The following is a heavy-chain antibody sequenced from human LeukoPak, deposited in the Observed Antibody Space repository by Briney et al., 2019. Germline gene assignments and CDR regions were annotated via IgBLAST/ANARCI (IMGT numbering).Heavy chain of an antibody. J-gene: IGHJ3*02. V-gene: IGHV3-7*03. D-gene: IGHD4-23*01. CDR3: AKDTFKLKDYGGKKEPPGDAFDI. CDR2: IKQDGSEK. Sequence: GGSLRLSCAASGFTFSSYWMSWVRQAPGKGLEWVANIKQDGSEKYYVDSVKGRFTISRDNAKNSLYLQMNSLRAEDTAVYYCAKDTFKLKDYGGKKEPPGDAFDIWGQGTMVTVSS. CDR1: GFTFSSYW.